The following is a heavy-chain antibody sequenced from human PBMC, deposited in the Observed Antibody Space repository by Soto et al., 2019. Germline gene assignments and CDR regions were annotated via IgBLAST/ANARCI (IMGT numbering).Heavy chain of an antibody. Sequence: ASVQISCKASGYTFTSYGINWVRQAPGQGLEWVGWISAYSGNTNYAQSLQGRVITTTDTSTNTAYMELTSLRSDDTAVYYCARRLRYFASDYWGQGTLVTVSS. CDR3: ARRLRYFASDY. CDR2: ISAYSGNT. V-gene: IGHV1-18*01. D-gene: IGHD3-9*01. J-gene: IGHJ4*02. CDR1: GYTFTSYG.